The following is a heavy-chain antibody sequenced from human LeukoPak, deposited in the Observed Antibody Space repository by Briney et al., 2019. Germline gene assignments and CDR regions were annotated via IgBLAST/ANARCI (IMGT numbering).Heavy chain of an antibody. V-gene: IGHV3-53*01. CDR1: GFPVRTNY. CDR2: IYTGSGET. CDR3: VRSFSFNWFDP. Sequence: GGSLRLSCAVSGFPVRTNYMSWVRQAPGKGLEWVSVIYTGSGETYYAHSVKGRFTISRDNSKNTLHLQMNSLRAEDTAVYYCVRSFSFNWFDPWGQGTLVTVSS. J-gene: IGHJ5*02. D-gene: IGHD2/OR15-2a*01.